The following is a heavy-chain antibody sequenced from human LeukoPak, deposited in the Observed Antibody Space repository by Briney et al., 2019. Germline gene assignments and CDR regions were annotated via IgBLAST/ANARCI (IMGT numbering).Heavy chain of an antibody. V-gene: IGHV3-30*18. CDR2: VSYDGNTK. CDR1: GFTFSSNG. D-gene: IGHD1-1*01. CDR3: AKEKYNWNDYFDH. J-gene: IGHJ4*02. Sequence: GGSLRLSCAASGFTFSSNGIHWVRQAPGKGLEWVAVVSYDGNTKYYADSVKGRFTISRDNSKNIGYLQMNSLRAEDTAVYHRAKEKYNWNDYFDHWGQGTLVTVSS.